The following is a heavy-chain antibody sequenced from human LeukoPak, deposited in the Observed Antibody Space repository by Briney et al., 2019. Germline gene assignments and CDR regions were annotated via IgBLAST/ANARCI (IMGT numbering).Heavy chain of an antibody. CDR2: ITSGGSYI. D-gene: IGHD2-15*01. J-gene: IGHJ6*02. V-gene: IGHV3-21*01. Sequence: GGSLRLSCEASGFTFSAYAMTWVRQAPGKGLEWVSSITSGGSYIYYPDSVKGRFTISRDNAKNSLYLQMNSLRAEDTAVCYCARETSYCSGGSCYYGMDVWGQGTTVTVSS. CDR3: ARETSYCSGGSCYYGMDV. CDR1: GFTFSAYA.